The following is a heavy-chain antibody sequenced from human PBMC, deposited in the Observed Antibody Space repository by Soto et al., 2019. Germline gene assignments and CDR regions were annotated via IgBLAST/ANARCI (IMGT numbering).Heavy chain of an antibody. V-gene: IGHV3-23*01. D-gene: IGHD7-27*01. CDR2: ISGSGGST. CDR3: AKDLTPFYFDY. CDR1: GFTFSGYA. Sequence: GGSLRLSCAASGFTFSGYAMNWVRQAPGKGLEWVSAISGSGGSTYYADSVKVRFTISRDNSKNTLYLQMNSLRAEDTAVYYCAKDLTPFYFDYWGQGTLVTVSS. J-gene: IGHJ4*02.